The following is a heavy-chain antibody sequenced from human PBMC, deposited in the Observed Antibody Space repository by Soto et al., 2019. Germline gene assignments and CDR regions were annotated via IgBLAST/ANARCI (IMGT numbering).Heavy chain of an antibody. CDR1: EFTFRSYW. J-gene: IGHJ3*01. CDR2: ISGDGSST. CDR3: ARSLPGTYGAFDL. D-gene: IGHD1-7*01. Sequence: EVQLVDSGGGLVQPGGSLRLSCAASEFTFRSYWMHWVRQSPGKGLVWVSRISGDGSSTNYADSVKGRFTISRDNAKNTVYLQIDSLRAEDTAVYYCARSLPGTYGAFDLWGQGKMVTVFS. V-gene: IGHV3-74*01.